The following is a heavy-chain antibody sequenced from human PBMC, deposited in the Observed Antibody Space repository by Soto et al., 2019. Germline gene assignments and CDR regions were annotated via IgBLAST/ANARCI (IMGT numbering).Heavy chain of an antibody. Sequence: PVGSLRLSCAASGFTFSSYAMSWVRQAPGKGLEWVSAISGSGGSTYYADSVKGRFTISRDNSKNTLYLQMNSLRAEDTAVYYCAKRSIHSSSWSLFDPWGQGTLVTVSS. CDR1: GFTFSSYA. CDR2: ISGSGGST. V-gene: IGHV3-23*01. J-gene: IGHJ5*02. D-gene: IGHD6-13*01. CDR3: AKRSIHSSSWSLFDP.